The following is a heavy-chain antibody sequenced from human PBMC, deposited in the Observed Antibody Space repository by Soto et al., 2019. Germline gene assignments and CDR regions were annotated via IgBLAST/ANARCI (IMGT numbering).Heavy chain of an antibody. CDR1: GGTFSSYA. J-gene: IGHJ6*02. Sequence: SVKVSCKASGGTFSSYAISWVRQAPGQGLEWMGGIIPIFGTANYAQKFQGRVTITADESTSTAYMELSSLRSEDTAVYYCAEDSSGYIGYYYYGMDVWGQGTTVTVSS. D-gene: IGHD5-12*01. CDR2: IIPIFGTA. V-gene: IGHV1-69*13. CDR3: AEDSSGYIGYYYYGMDV.